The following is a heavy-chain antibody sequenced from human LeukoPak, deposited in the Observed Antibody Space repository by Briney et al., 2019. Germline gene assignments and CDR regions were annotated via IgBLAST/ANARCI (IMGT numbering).Heavy chain of an antibody. CDR2: ISWNSGSI. D-gene: IGHD1-26*01. V-gene: IGHV3-9*01. CDR1: GFTFDDYA. Sequence: GRSLRLSCAASGFTFDDYAMHWVRQAPGKGLEWVSGISWNSGSIGYADSVKGRFTISGDNAKNSLYLQMNSLRAEDTALYYCAKVRGSGSNYFDYWGQGTLVTVSS. CDR3: AKVRGSGSNYFDY. J-gene: IGHJ4*02.